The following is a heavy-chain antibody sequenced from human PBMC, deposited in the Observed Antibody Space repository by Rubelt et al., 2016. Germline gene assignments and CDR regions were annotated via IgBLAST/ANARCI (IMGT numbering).Heavy chain of an antibody. J-gene: IGHJ4*02. CDR3: AKALGRQWLGSPVDY. CDR1: GFTFSSNA. Sequence: EVQLLESGGGLVQPGGSLRLSCTASGFTFSSNAMSWVRQAPGKGLEWVANIKQDGSEKYYVDSVKGRFTISRDNAKNTLYLQMNSLRAEDTAIYYGAKALGRQWLGSPVDYWGQGTLVTVSS. D-gene: IGHD6-19*01. CDR2: IKQDGSEK. V-gene: IGHV3-7*01.